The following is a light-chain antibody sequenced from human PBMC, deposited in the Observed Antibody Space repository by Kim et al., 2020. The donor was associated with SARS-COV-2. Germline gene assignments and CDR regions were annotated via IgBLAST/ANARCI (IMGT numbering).Light chain of an antibody. CDR2: DIS. Sequence: EIVLTQSPATLSLSPGEGATLSCGASQSVSSSILAWYQQRPGLAPRLLIYDISNRATGIPDRFSGSGSGTDFTLTISRLEPEDFAVYYSQQCGSAPWTFGQGTKVDIK. V-gene: IGKV3D-20*01. CDR3: QQCGSAPWT. CDR1: QSVSSSI. J-gene: IGKJ1*01.